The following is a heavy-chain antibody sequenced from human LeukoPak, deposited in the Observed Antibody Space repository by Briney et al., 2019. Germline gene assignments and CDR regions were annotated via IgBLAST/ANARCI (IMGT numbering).Heavy chain of an antibody. J-gene: IGHJ4*02. Sequence: ASVKVSCKAFGYTFTRYYMHWVRQASGQGLEWMGWMTPNSGNTGYAQKFQGRVTMTRNTSIGTAYMELRSLTSEDAAVYYCARGNYDGYYFDYWGQGTLVTVSS. V-gene: IGHV1-8*01. CDR2: MTPNSGNT. D-gene: IGHD4-23*01. CDR1: GYTFTRYY. CDR3: ARGNYDGYYFDY.